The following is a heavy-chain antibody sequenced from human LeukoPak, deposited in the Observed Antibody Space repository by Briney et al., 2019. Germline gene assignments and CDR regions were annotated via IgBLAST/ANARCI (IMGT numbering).Heavy chain of an antibody. CDR2: IVPSSGGT. J-gene: IGHJ4*02. CDR1: GYTFTNYY. V-gene: IGHV1-46*01. CDR3: ARGRSGLILHSSEGYYFDY. D-gene: IGHD3-22*01. Sequence: GASVKVSCKASGYTFTNYYMHWVRQAPGQGLEWMGMIVPSSGGTAYAQKFQGKFTMTRDTSTSTVYMELNSLTSDDTAVYSCARGRSGLILHSSEGYYFDYWGQGTLVTVSS.